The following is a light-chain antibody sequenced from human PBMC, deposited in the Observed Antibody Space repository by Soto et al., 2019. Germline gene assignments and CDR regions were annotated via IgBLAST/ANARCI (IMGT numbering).Light chain of an antibody. CDR2: GAT. V-gene: IGKV3-20*01. CDR1: ESVGDY. Sequence: PGERATLYCWASESVGDYLAWYQQKPGQAPRLLVYGATKRTSGTPDRFSGTGSETAFTLAISRLEPGDFAVYYGQQYVTSPAITFGQGTRLEIK. CDR3: QQYVTSPAIT. J-gene: IGKJ5*01.